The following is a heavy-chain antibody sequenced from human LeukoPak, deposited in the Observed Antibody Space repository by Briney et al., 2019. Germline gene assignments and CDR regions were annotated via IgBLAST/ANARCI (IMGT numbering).Heavy chain of an antibody. V-gene: IGHV1-46*01. Sequence: GASVKVSCKASGYTFTGYYMHWVRQAPGQGLEWMGIINPSGGSTSYAQKFQGRVTMTRDTSTSTVHMELSSLRSEDTAVYYCASIGEGYCSGGSCPDAFDIWGQGTMVTVSS. D-gene: IGHD2-15*01. J-gene: IGHJ3*02. CDR2: INPSGGST. CDR1: GYTFTGYY. CDR3: ASIGEGYCSGGSCPDAFDI.